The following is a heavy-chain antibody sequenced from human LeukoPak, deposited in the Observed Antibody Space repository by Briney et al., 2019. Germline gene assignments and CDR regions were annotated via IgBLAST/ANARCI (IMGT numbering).Heavy chain of an antibody. J-gene: IGHJ4*02. V-gene: IGHV3-30*04. CDR1: GFTFSSYA. CDR3: AKRGVVIRVILVGFHKEAYYFDS. CDR2: ISYDGSNK. Sequence: GRSLRLSCAASGFTFSSYAMHWVRQAPGKGLEWVAVISYDGSNKYYADSVKGRFTISTDHLKNTLYLQMNSLRAEDTAVYFCAKRGVVIRVILVGFHKEAYYFDSWGQGAPVTVSS. D-gene: IGHD3-22*01.